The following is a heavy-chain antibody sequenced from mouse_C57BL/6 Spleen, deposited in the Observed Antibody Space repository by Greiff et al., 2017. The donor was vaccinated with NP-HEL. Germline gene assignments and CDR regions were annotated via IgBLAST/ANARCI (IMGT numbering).Heavy chain of an antibody. V-gene: IGHV1-81*01. CDR1: GYTFTSYG. CDR3: ARWYYGSRWDFDV. D-gene: IGHD1-1*01. CDR2: IYPRSGNT. Sequence: VQLQQSGAELARPGASVKLSCKASGYTFTSYGISWVKQRTGQGLEWIGEIYPRSGNTYYNEKFKGKATLTADKSSSTAYMELRSLTSEDSAVYFCARWYYGSRWDFDVWGTGTTVTVSS. J-gene: IGHJ1*03.